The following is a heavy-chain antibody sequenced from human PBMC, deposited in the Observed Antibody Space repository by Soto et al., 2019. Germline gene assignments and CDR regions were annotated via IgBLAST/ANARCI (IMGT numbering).Heavy chain of an antibody. CDR3: AREGVSSSWYNYYGMDV. V-gene: IGHV4-59*01. CDR2: IYYSGST. Sequence: QVQLQESGPGLVKPSETLSLTCTVSGGSISSYCWSWIRQPPGKGLEWIGYIYYSGSTNYNPSLKSRVTISVDTSKNQFSLKLSSVTAADTAVYYCAREGVSSSWYNYYGMDVWGQGTTVTVSS. J-gene: IGHJ6*02. CDR1: GGSISSYC. D-gene: IGHD6-13*01.